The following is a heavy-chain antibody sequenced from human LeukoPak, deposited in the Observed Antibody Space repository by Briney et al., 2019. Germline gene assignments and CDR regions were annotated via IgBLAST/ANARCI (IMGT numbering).Heavy chain of an antibody. Sequence: ASVKVSCKASGYTFTSYYMHWVRQAPGQGLEWMGIINPSGGSTSYAQEFQGRVTMTRDTSTSTVYMELTSLRSEDTAVYFYGRAFWSGSPFDYWGQGTLVTVSS. CDR3: GRAFWSGSPFDY. V-gene: IGHV1-46*03. CDR1: GYTFTSYY. J-gene: IGHJ4*02. D-gene: IGHD3-3*01. CDR2: INPSGGST.